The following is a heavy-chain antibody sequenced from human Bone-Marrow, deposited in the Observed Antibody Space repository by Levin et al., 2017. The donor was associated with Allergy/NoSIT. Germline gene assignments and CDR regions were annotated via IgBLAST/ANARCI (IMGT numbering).Heavy chain of an antibody. CDR1: GFTFSNYA. D-gene: IGHD3-3*01. J-gene: IGHJ5*02. Sequence: PGGSLRLSCAASGFTFSNYAMTWVRQAPGKGLEWVSAIGGSGGSTNYADSVKGRFTISRDNSENTLYLQMNSLRAEDTAVYYCAKGRDLWSGYPLTWGQGTLVTVSS. CDR2: IGGSGGST. CDR3: AKGRDLWSGYPLT. V-gene: IGHV3-23*01.